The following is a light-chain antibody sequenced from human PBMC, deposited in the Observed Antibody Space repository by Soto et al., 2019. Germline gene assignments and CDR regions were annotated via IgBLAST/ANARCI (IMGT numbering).Light chain of an antibody. CDR2: DNN. CDR1: SSNIGKNY. CDR3: GTWDTTLSGFVV. V-gene: IGLV1-51*01. J-gene: IGLJ1*01. Sequence: QSVLTQPPSVSAAPGQKVTISCSGSSSNIGKNYVSWYQQLPGTAPKLLIYDNNNRPSGIPDRFSGSKSGTSATLGITGLQTGDEADYYCGTWDTTLSGFVVFGAGTKLTVL.